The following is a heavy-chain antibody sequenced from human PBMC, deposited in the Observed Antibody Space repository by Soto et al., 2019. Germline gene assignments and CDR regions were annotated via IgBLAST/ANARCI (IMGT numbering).Heavy chain of an antibody. CDR1: GGSISSYY. V-gene: IGHV4-59*08. D-gene: IGHD2-2*01. Sequence: PSETLSLTCTVSGGSISSYYCSWIRQPPGKGLEWIGYIYYSGSTNYNPSLKSRVTISVDTSKNQFSLKLSSVTAADTAVYYCAVFRVPENDAFDIWGQGTMVTVSS. J-gene: IGHJ3*02. CDR2: IYYSGST. CDR3: AVFRVPENDAFDI.